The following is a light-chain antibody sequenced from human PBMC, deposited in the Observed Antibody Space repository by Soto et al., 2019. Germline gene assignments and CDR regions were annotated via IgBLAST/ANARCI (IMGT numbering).Light chain of an antibody. Sequence: QSVLTQPPSVSGAPGQRITISCTGSSSNNGAGYAVHWYQHLPGTAPKLLIFDNNNRSSGVHDRFSGSKSGTSASLALTGLQAEDEADYYCQSFDSSLSVVVVGGGTKLTVL. J-gene: IGLJ2*01. V-gene: IGLV1-40*01. CDR1: SSNNGAGYA. CDR3: QSFDSSLSVVV. CDR2: DNN.